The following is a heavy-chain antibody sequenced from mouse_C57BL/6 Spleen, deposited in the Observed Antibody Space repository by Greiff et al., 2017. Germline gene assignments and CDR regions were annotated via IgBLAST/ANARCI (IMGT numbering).Heavy chain of an antibody. J-gene: IGHJ3*01. CDR3: ARPGYDYSFAY. CDR1: GFTFSDYG. Sequence: EVKVVESGGGLVKPGGSLKLSCAASGFTFSDYGMHWVRQAPEKGLEWVAYISSGSSTIYYADTVKGRFTISRDNAKNTLFLQMTSLRSEDTAMYYCARPGYDYSFAYWGQGTLVTVSA. D-gene: IGHD2-4*01. V-gene: IGHV5-17*01. CDR2: ISSGSSTI.